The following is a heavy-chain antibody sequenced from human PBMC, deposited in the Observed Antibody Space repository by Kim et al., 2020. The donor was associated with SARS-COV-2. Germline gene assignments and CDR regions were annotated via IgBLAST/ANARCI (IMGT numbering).Heavy chain of an antibody. Sequence: GGSLRLSCATSGFTFSGSAMHWVRQASGKGLEWVGRIRSKANNYATEYGASVTGRFTISRDDSKNTAYLQMNSLKTEDTAVYYCTQRNCTISTCYDYWG. CDR1: GFTFSGSA. J-gene: IGHJ4*01. CDR3: TQRNCTISTCYDY. CDR2: IRSKANNYAT. D-gene: IGHD2-2*01. V-gene: IGHV3-73*01.